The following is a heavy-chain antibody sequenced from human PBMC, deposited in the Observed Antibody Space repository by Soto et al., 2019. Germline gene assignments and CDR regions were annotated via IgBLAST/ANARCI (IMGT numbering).Heavy chain of an antibody. J-gene: IGHJ6*02. CDR1: GYSFTNYW. CDR3: ARLGGSYYGMDV. CDR2: IDPSDSYT. V-gene: IGHV5-10-1*01. D-gene: IGHD3-10*01. Sequence: RGESLKISCQSSGYSFTNYWIAWVRQMPGKGLEWMGRIDPSDSYTNYSPSFQGHVTISADKSISTAYLQWSSLKASDTAMYYCARLGGSYYGMDVWGQGTTVTVSS.